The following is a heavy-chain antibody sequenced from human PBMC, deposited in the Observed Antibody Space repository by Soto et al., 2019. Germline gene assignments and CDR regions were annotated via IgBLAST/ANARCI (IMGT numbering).Heavy chain of an antibody. D-gene: IGHD3-3*01. CDR3: ARHVRGSYDFWSGYQMNYYYYYMDV. J-gene: IGHJ6*03. CDR1: GGSISSYY. Sequence: PSETLSLTCTVSGGSISSYYWSWIRQPPGKGLEWIGYIYYSGSTNYNPSLKSRVTISVDTSKNQFSPKLSSVTAADTAVYYCARHVRGSYDFWSGYQMNYYYYYMDVWGKGTTVTVSS. CDR2: IYYSGST. V-gene: IGHV4-59*08.